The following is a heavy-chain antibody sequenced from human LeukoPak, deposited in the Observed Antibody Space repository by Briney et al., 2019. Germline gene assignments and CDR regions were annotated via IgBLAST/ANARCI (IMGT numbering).Heavy chain of an antibody. CDR1: GYSINSGYY. CDR2: IYRSGST. J-gene: IGHJ6*03. CDR3: ASEGIRDYYYYSMDV. V-gene: IGHV4-38-2*02. Sequence: SETLSLTCTVAGYSINSGYYWVWIRQPPGKGLEWIGSIYRSGSTNYNPSLKSRVTISVDTSKNQFSLKLSSVTAEDTAVYYCASEGIRDYYYYSMDVWGKGTTVTISS. D-gene: IGHD1-14*01.